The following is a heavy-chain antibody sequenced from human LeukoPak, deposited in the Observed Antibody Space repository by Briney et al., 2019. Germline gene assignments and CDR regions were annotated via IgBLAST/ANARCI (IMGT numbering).Heavy chain of an antibody. V-gene: IGHV3-21*04. J-gene: IGHJ3*02. CDR3: ARYTWGLNTFDI. CDR2: INSSSSYI. D-gene: IGHD2-21*02. Sequence: GGSLPLSCAASGFTFSSYSMNWVRQAPGKGLEWVSSINSSSSYIYYADSLKGRFTISRDNAKNTLYLQMNSMRAEDTAGYCCARYTWGLNTFDIWGQGTMVTVSS. CDR1: GFTFSSYS.